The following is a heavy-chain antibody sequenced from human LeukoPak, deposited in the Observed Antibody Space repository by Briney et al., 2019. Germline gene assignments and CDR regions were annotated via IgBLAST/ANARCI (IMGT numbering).Heavy chain of an antibody. Sequence: SETLSLTCTVSGGSISNYWWSWIRQPPGKGLEWIGYVFDSGGTNYNPSLKSRVTISVDTSKKQFSLKLSSVTAAVTAVYYCARGYSSSWNYFDYWGQGTLVTVSS. V-gene: IGHV4-59*01. CDR2: VFDSGGT. CDR3: ARGYSSSWNYFDY. CDR1: GGSISNYW. J-gene: IGHJ4*02. D-gene: IGHD6-13*01.